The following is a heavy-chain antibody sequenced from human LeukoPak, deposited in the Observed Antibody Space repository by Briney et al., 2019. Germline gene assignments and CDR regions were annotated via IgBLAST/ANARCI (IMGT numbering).Heavy chain of an antibody. V-gene: IGHV3-21*01. CDR1: GFTFSSYS. Sequence: GGSLTLSCAASGFTFSSYSMNWVRQAPGKGLEWISSISSSSSSIYNADSVKGRFTIFRDTAKTELDLHMNSLKAEDTAVYYCARRGVLTCYYLDYWGQGTLVTVSS. D-gene: IGHD3-9*01. J-gene: IGHJ4*02. CDR3: ARRGVLTCYYLDY. CDR2: ISSSSSSI.